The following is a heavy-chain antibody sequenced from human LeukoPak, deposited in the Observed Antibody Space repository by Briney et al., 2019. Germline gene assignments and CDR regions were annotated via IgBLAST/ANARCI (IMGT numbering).Heavy chain of an antibody. Sequence: GGSLRLSCAASGFTVSSNYMSWVRQAPGKGLEWVSVIYSGGSTYYADSVKGRFTISRDNSKNTLYLQMNSLRAEDTAVYYCGYVSSDDFDYWGQGTLVTVSS. CDR2: IYSGGST. CDR1: GFTVSSNY. J-gene: IGHJ4*02. V-gene: IGHV3-66*01. CDR3: GYVSSDDFDY. D-gene: IGHD3-22*01.